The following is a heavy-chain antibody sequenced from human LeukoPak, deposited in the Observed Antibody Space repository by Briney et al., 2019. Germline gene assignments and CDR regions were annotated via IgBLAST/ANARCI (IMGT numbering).Heavy chain of an antibody. J-gene: IGHJ5*02. V-gene: IGHV3-64*01. Sequence: GGSLRLSCAASGFTFSSYAMHWVRQAPGKGLEYVSAISSNGGSTYYANSVKGRFTNSRDNSKNTLYLQMGSLRAEDMAVYYCARGGPWLYNWFDPWGQGTLVTVSS. CDR2: ISSNGGST. D-gene: IGHD6-19*01. CDR1: GFTFSSYA. CDR3: ARGGPWLYNWFDP.